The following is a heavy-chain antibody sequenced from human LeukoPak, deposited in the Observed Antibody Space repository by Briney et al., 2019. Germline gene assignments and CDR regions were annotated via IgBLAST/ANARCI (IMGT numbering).Heavy chain of an antibody. CDR2: ISSSSSTI. CDR1: GLTISSYS. J-gene: IGHJ6*03. CDR3: ARDLMMEGRYFYHYMDV. V-gene: IGHV3-48*02. Sequence: GGSLRLSCAASGLTISSYSMNWVRQAPGKGLQWVSYISSSSSTIYYADSVKGRFTISRDKATNSLYLQMNSLRKEDTALYYCARDLMMEGRYFYHYMDVWGKGTTVTVSS. D-gene: IGHD2-8*01.